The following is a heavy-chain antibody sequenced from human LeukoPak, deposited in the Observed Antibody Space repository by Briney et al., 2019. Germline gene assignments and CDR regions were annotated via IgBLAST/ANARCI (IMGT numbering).Heavy chain of an antibody. CDR3: AREEYSGSYYFDY. J-gene: IGHJ4*02. V-gene: IGHV3-21*01. CDR1: GFTFSSYS. D-gene: IGHD1-26*01. CDR2: ISSSSSYI. Sequence: RGSLRLSCAASGFTFSSYSMNWVRQAPGKGLEWVSSISSSSSYIYYADSVKGRFTISRDNAKNSLYLQMNSLRAEDTAVYYCAREEYSGSYYFDYWGQGTVVTASS.